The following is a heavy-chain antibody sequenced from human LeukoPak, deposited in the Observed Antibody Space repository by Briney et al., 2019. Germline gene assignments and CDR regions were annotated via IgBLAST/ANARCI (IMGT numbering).Heavy chain of an antibody. V-gene: IGHV4-61*01. J-gene: IGHJ4*02. CDR3: ARDREGSGWARTFDY. D-gene: IGHD6-19*01. CDR1: GGSISSSSYY. CDR2: IYYSGST. Sequence: PSETLSLTCTVSGGSISSSSYYWSWIRQPPGKGLEWIGYIYYSGSTNYNPSLKSRVTISVDTSKNQFSLKLSSVTAADTAVYYCARDREGSGWARTFDYWGQGTLVTVSS.